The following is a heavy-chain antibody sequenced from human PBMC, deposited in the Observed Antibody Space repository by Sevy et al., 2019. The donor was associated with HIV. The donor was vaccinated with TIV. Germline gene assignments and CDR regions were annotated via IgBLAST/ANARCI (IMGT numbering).Heavy chain of an antibody. CDR2: ICSRSSFT. CDR3: ARGAYDV. V-gene: IGHV3-11*06. CDR1: GFTFGDYY. Sequence: GGSLRLSCVGSGFTFGDYYISWIRQAPGKGLECVAYICSRSSFTNYTDSVRGRFTISRDNAKNEVFLQMNSLRAEDTCVYYCARGAYDVWGQGTTVTVSS. J-gene: IGHJ3*01.